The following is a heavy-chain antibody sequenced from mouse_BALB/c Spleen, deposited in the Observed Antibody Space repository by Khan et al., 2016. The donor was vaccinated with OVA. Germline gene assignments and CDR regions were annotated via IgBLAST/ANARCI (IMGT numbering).Heavy chain of an antibody. Sequence: VQLQQSGAELVKPGASVKLSCTASGFNIEDTYIHWVMQRPEQGLEWIGRIDPANGNTKYDPKFQGKATITADTSSNTAYLQISSLTSEDTAFYYCARGGWSNTMDYWGQGTSVTVSS. CDR1: GFNIEDTY. CDR3: ARGGWSNTMDY. V-gene: IGHV14-3*02. J-gene: IGHJ4*01. D-gene: IGHD1-1*02. CDR2: IDPANGNT.